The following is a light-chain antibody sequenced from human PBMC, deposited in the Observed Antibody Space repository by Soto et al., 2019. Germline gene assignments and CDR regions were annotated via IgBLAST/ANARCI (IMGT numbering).Light chain of an antibody. V-gene: IGKV1-39*01. J-gene: IGKJ4*02. CDR2: AAS. CDR3: QQFSSNPPT. Sequence: KLSPSALSFTVGDRVTIPCRARQTINTYLNWYQQMPGKAPKLLIFAASSLQSGVPSRFSGSRSGPDFTLTISRLQPEDFAPYYCQQFSSNPPTFGEGTKV. CDR1: QTINTY.